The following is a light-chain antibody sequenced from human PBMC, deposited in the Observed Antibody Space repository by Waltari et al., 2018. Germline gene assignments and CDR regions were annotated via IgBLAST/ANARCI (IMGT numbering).Light chain of an antibody. V-gene: IGLV1-40*01. CDR3: QSYDSGLSGSV. CDR2: GNT. Sequence: QSVLTQPPSVSGAPGQRVTISCAGRSSNIGDGYDVNWYHQLPGTAPKLLIFGNTNRPSGVPDRFSGSKSGTSASLAITGLQAEDEAYYYCQSYDSGLSGSVFGGGTKVTVL. J-gene: IGLJ2*01. CDR1: SSNIGDGYD.